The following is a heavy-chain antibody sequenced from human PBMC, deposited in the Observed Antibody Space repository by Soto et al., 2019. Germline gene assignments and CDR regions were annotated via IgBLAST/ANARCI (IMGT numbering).Heavy chain of an antibody. D-gene: IGHD4-17*01. J-gene: IGHJ4*02. CDR2: IYPVDSDT. CDR3: ARQDGDGLFYFDY. Sequence: PGESLQISCKGSGYTFDIYWIAWVRQMPGKGLEWMGVIYPVDSDTRYSPSFQGQVTISVDKSINTAYLQWSSLQASDTAIYYCARQDGDGLFYFDYWGQGTPVTVSS. CDR1: GYTFDIYW. V-gene: IGHV5-51*01.